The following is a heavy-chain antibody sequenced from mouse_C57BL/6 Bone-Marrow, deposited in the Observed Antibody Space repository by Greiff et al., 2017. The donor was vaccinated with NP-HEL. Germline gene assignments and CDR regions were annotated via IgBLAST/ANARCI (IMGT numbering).Heavy chain of an antibody. J-gene: IGHJ1*03. V-gene: IGHV5-16*01. CDR1: GFTFSDYY. CDR2: INYDGSST. CDR3: ARVGTTVVYWYFDV. D-gene: IGHD1-1*01. Sequence: EVKLVESEGGLVQPGSSMKLSCTASGFTFSDYYMAWVRQVPEKGLEWVANINYDGSSTYYLDSLKSRFIISRDNAKNILYLQMSSLKSEDTATYYCARVGTTVVYWYFDVWGTGTTVTVSS.